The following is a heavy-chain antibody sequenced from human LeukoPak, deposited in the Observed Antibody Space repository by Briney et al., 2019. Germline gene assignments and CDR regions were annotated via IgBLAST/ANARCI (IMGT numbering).Heavy chain of an antibody. Sequence: GGSLRLSCAASGFTFSSYAMSWVRQAPGKGLEWVSVISGSGGSTYYADSVKGRFTISRDNSKNTLYLQMNSLRAEDTAVYYCAKEIYGDSTGGRFQHWGQGTLVIVSS. J-gene: IGHJ1*01. CDR3: AKEIYGDSTGGRFQH. CDR1: GFTFSSYA. D-gene: IGHD4-17*01. CDR2: ISGSGGST. V-gene: IGHV3-23*01.